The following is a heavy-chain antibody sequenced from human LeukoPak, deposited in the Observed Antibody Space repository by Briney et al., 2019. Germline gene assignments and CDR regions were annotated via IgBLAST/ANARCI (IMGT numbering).Heavy chain of an antibody. Sequence: SETLSLTCAVSGGSFSGYFWTWVRQPPEKGLEWIGEINHSGSTKYNPSLKSRVTISVDTSKNQFSLKLSSVTAADTAVYYCRGYYGSGSSRRVDYWGQGTLVTVSS. CDR3: RGYYGSGSSRRVDY. CDR2: INHSGST. J-gene: IGHJ4*02. CDR1: GGSFSGYF. V-gene: IGHV4-34*01. D-gene: IGHD3-10*01.